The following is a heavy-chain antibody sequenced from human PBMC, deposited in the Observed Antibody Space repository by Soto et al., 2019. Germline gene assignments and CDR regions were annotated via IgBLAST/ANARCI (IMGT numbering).Heavy chain of an antibody. CDR3: ARDSSEDSSGYYYSYYYYGMDV. D-gene: IGHD3-22*01. CDR1: GYSFTIYW. CDR2: IDPSDSYT. J-gene: IGHJ6*02. Sequence: PGESLKISCKGSGYSFTIYWISWVRQMPGKGLEWMGRIDPSDSYTNYSPSFQGHVTISADKSISTAYLQWSSLKASDTAMYYCARDSSEDSSGYYYSYYYYGMDVWGQGTTVTV. V-gene: IGHV5-10-1*01.